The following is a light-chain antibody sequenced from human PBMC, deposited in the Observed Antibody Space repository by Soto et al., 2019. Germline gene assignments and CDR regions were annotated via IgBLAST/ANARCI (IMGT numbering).Light chain of an antibody. V-gene: IGKV3-11*01. J-gene: IGKJ5*01. CDR2: DAS. Sequence: AMAPGGEGTHICRVSHSVSGYLAWYQQKPGHAPRLLIYDASNRATGIPARFSGSGSGTAFPLTISSLVPVDFAVYYGHQRSNWPSITSGLGT. CDR3: HQRSNWPSIT. CDR1: HSVSGY.